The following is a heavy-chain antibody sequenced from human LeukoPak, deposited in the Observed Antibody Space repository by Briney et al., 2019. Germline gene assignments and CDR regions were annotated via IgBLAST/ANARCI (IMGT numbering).Heavy chain of an antibody. CDR2: IIPILGIA. J-gene: IGHJ6*02. CDR1: GGTFSSYA. D-gene: IGHD2-21*01. V-gene: IGHV1-69*04. Sequence: SVKVSCKASGGTFSSYAISWVRQAPGQGLGWMGRIIPILGIANYAQKFQGRVTITADKSTSTAYMELSSLRSEDTAVYYCARDLGGYSGYYYYGMDVWGQGTTVTVSS. CDR3: ARDLGGYSGYYYYGMDV.